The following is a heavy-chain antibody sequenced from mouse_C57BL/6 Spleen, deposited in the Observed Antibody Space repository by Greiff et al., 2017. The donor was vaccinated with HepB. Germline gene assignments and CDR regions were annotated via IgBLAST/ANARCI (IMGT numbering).Heavy chain of an antibody. Sequence: VKLQQSGPGLVAPSQSLSITCTVSGFSLTSYGVDWVRQSPGKGLEWLGVIWGVGSTNYNSALKSRLSISNDNSKSQVFLKMNSLQTDDTAMYYCASGGYRFAYWGQGTLVTVSA. J-gene: IGHJ3*01. CDR3: ASGGYRFAY. D-gene: IGHD2-2*01. V-gene: IGHV2-6*01. CDR1: GFSLTSYG. CDR2: IWGVGST.